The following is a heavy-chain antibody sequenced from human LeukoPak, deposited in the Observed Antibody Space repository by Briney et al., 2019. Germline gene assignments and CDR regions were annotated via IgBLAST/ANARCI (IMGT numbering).Heavy chain of an antibody. V-gene: IGHV1-2*02. CDR2: VNPNSGDT. Sequence: ASVKVSCKASGYTFTGYYLHWVRQAPGQGLEWMGCVNPNSGDTNYAQKLQGRVTMTTDTSTSAAYMELRSLRSDDTAVYYCARDMVRGVYDYWGQGTLVTVSS. D-gene: IGHD3-10*01. J-gene: IGHJ4*02. CDR1: GYTFTGYY. CDR3: ARDMVRGVYDY.